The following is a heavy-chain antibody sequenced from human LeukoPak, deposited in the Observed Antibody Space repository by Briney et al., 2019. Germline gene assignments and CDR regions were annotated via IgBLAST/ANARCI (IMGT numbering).Heavy chain of an antibody. V-gene: IGHV4-34*01. J-gene: IGHJ4*02. Sequence: SETLSLTCAVYGGSFSGYYWSWIRQPPGKGLEWIGEINHSGSTNYNPSLKSRVTISVDTSKNQFSLKLSSVTAADTAVYYCARATPEDHLGRSFDYWGQGTLVTVSS. D-gene: IGHD1-14*01. CDR1: GGSFSGYY. CDR3: ARATPEDHLGRSFDY. CDR2: INHSGST.